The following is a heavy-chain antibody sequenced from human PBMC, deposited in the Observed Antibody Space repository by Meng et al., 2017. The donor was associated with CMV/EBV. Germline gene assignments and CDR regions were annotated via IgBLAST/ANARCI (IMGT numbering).Heavy chain of an antibody. J-gene: IGHJ4*02. CDR3: RLGHYSQD. V-gene: IGHV3-7*02. Sequence: LVEFGGGLVRPGGSLRLSCAASGLPISNYWMSWVRQAPGKGLEWVANIKNDGSERYYVDSVKGRFSISRDNADNSLYLQMNNLRAEDTAVYYCRLGHYSQDWGQGTLVTVSS. CDR1: GLPISNYW. D-gene: IGHD4-17*01. CDR2: IKNDGSER.